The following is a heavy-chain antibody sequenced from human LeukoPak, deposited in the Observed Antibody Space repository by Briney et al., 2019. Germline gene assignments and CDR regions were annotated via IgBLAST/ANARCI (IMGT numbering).Heavy chain of an antibody. CDR2: IYYSGTT. CDR1: GGSISSSPYY. J-gene: IGHJ4*02. Sequence: SETLSLTCTVSGGSISSSPYYWGWIRQPPGKGLEWIGSIYYSGTTHYNPSLESRVTISVDTSKNQVPLKLSSVTAADTAVYYCARSEINDYIKYWGQGILVTVSS. V-gene: IGHV4-39*06. CDR3: ARSEINDYIKY. D-gene: IGHD3-16*01.